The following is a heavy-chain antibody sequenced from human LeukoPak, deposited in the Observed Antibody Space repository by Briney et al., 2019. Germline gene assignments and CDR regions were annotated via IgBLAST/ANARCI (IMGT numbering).Heavy chain of an antibody. CDR1: GGTFSSYA. Sequence: SVKVSCKASGGTFSSYAISWVRQAPGQGLEWMGGIIPIFGTANYAQKFQGRVTITTDESTSTAYMELSSLRSEDTAVYYCARGKIVVVPADPYFDYWGQGTLVTVSS. J-gene: IGHJ4*02. CDR3: ARGKIVVVPADPYFDY. D-gene: IGHD2-2*01. CDR2: IIPIFGTA. V-gene: IGHV1-69*05.